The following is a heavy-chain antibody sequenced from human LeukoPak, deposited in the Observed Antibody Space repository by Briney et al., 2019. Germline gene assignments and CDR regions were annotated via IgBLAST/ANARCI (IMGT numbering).Heavy chain of an antibody. J-gene: IGHJ4*02. V-gene: IGHV3-7*01. Sequence: GGSLRLSCADSGFTFSSYWMNWVRQAPGEGPEWVANIKHDGSEKYYADFVKGRFTISRDNAKNSLYLQMDSLRAEDTAVYYCARDAGHSGYDLLDYWGQGTLVTVSS. CDR2: IKHDGSEK. CDR3: ARDAGHSGYDLLDY. D-gene: IGHD5-12*01. CDR1: GFTFSSYW.